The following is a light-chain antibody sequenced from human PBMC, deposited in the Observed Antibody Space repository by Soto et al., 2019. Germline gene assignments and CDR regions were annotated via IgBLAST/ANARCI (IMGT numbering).Light chain of an antibody. CDR3: QQYYSYTFT. V-gene: IGKV1-8*01. Sequence: AIRMTQSPSSFSASTGDRVTITCRASQGISSYLAWYQQKPGKAPKLLIYAASTLQSRVPSKFSGSGSGTVFTLTISCLQSDDSATYYRQQYYSYTFTFGPGTKVDIK. CDR1: QGISSY. J-gene: IGKJ3*01. CDR2: AAS.